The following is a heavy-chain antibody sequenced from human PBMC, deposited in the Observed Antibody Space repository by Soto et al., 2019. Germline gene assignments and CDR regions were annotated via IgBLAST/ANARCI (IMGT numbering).Heavy chain of an antibody. J-gene: IGHJ5*02. V-gene: IGHV3-23*01. Sequence: GESLKISCAASGFTFSSYAMSWVRQAPGKGLEWVSAISGSGGSTYYADSVKGRFTISRDNSKNTLYLQMNSLRAEDTAVYYCAKAVAATRRPNWFDPWGQGTLVTVSS. CDR2: ISGSGGST. CDR1: GFTFSSYA. D-gene: IGHD2-15*01. CDR3: AKAVAATRRPNWFDP.